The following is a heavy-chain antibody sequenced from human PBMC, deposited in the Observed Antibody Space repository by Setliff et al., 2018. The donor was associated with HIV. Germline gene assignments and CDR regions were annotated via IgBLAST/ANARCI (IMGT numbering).Heavy chain of an antibody. CDR3: ARGDREQLESIHGGVYFYYMNV. J-gene: IGHJ6*03. Sequence: SVKVSCKASGGTFSSYVISWVRQAPGQGLEWMGGIIPIFGIADYAQKFQGRVAITADESRSTAYMELSSLRSEDTAVYYCARGDREQLESIHGGVYFYYMNVWGKGTTVTVSS. CDR2: IIPIFGIA. CDR1: GGTFSSYV. V-gene: IGHV1-69*13. D-gene: IGHD6-13*01.